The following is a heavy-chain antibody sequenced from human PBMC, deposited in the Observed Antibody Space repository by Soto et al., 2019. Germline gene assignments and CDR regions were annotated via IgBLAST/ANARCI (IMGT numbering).Heavy chain of an antibody. CDR3: ARYRFTGNWSKFDY. J-gene: IGHJ4*02. CDR1: GASISSDAYH. CDR2: ISTRGRT. Sequence: QVHLQESGPGLVKPSQTLSLYCAVSGASISSDAYHWSWIRQHPGKGLEWVGFISTRGRTYYNPSLKSLLTISAGTSKSQFSLHLSSVTSADTAMYVCARYRFTGNWSKFDYWGQGTLITVSS. D-gene: IGHD3-16*02. V-gene: IGHV4-31*01.